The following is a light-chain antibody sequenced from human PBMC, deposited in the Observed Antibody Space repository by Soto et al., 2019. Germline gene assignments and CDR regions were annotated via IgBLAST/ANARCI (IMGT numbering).Light chain of an antibody. J-gene: IGLJ2*01. CDR1: SSNIGAGYD. CDR2: ANN. CDR3: QSYDSSLSGWL. V-gene: IGLV1-40*01. Sequence: QSVLTQPPSVSGAPGQRVTISCTGSSSNIGAGYDVHWYQQLPGTAPKLLIFANNNRPSGVPDRFSGSKSGTSASLAITGLQHEDETDYYYQSYDSSLSGWLFGGGTKLTVL.